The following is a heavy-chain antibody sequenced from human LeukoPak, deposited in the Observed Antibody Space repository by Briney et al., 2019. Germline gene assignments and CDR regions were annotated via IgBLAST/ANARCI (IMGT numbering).Heavy chain of an antibody. D-gene: IGHD3-3*01. CDR1: GFTFSSYW. J-gene: IGHJ4*02. Sequence: PGGSLRLSCAASGFTFSSYWMSWVRQAPGKGLEWVADIKQDGSEKYYVDSVKGRFTISRDNAKNSLYLQMNSLRDEDTAVYYCARDPAYDFWSGYYTDYWGQGTLVTVSS. V-gene: IGHV3-7*01. CDR2: IKQDGSEK. CDR3: ARDPAYDFWSGYYTDY.